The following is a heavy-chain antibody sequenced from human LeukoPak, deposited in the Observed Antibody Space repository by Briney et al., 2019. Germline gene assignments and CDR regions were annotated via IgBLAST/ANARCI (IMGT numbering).Heavy chain of an antibody. J-gene: IGHJ4*02. CDR3: ANSANYGGNSGYFDY. CDR1: GGSLSSSTYY. CDR2: IYSSGST. V-gene: IGHV4-39*01. D-gene: IGHD4-23*01. Sequence: PSETLSLTCTVSGGSLSSSTYYWGWIRQPPGKGLEWIGNIYSSGSTFYNPSLKSRVIISVDTSKSQFSLKLSSVTAADTAVYYCANSANYGGNSGYFDYWAQGTLVTVSS.